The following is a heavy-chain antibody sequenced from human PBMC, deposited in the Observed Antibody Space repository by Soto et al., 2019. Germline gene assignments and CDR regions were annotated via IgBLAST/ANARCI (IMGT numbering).Heavy chain of an antibody. Sequence: QVQLQESGPGLVKPSETLSLTCTVSGASLTNYHWSWIRQPPGKGLEWIEYIYYTGSTNYNPSLKSRVTLSVDTSKNQFSLSLSSVTAADTAVYYCARGFAIGWYTYYFDYWGQGPLVTVSS. J-gene: IGHJ4*02. V-gene: IGHV4-59*08. CDR1: GASLTNYH. CDR2: IYYTGST. D-gene: IGHD6-19*01. CDR3: ARGFAIGWYTYYFDY.